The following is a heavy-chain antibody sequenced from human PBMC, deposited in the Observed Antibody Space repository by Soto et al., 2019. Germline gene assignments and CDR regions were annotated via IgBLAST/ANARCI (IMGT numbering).Heavy chain of an antibody. CDR3: AIRMYSTRWYYLDY. J-gene: IGHJ4*02. Sequence: GGSLRLSCAASGFTFSSYWMSWVRQAPGKGLEWVSGISASTYYADSVKGRFTISRDNSKNTLYLQMNSLRAEDTAIYFCAIRMYSTRWYYLDYWGQGTLVTVSS. V-gene: IGHV3-23*01. D-gene: IGHD6-13*01. CDR2: ISAST. CDR1: GFTFSSYW.